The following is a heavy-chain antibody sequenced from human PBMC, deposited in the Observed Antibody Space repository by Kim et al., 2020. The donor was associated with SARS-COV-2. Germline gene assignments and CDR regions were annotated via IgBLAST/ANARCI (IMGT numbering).Heavy chain of an antibody. CDR2: ISAYNGNT. V-gene: IGHV1-18*01. J-gene: IGHJ6*02. D-gene: IGHD2-15*01. CDR3: ARDFVVVVAATHLYGMDV. CDR1: GYTFTSYG. Sequence: ASVKVSCKASGYTFTSYGISWVRQAPGQGLEWMGWISAYNGNTNYAQKLQGRVTMTTDTSTSTAYMELRSLRSDDTAVYYCARDFVVVVAATHLYGMDVWGQGTTVTVSS.